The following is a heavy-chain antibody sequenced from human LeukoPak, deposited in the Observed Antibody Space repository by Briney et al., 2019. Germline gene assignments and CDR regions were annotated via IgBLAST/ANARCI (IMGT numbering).Heavy chain of an antibody. CDR2: ISYDGSNK. Sequence: GGSLRLSCAASGFTFSSYAMHWVRQAPGKGLEWVAVISYDGSNKYYAESVKGRFTISRDNSKSTLYLQMNSLRAEDTAVYYCASSKLLYSGFDPWGQGTLVTVSS. CDR3: ASSKLLYSGFDP. CDR1: GFTFSSYA. V-gene: IGHV3-30-3*01. J-gene: IGHJ5*02. D-gene: IGHD2-2*02.